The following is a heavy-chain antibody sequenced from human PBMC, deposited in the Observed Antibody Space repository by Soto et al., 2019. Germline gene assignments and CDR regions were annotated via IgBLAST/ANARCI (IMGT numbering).Heavy chain of an antibody. D-gene: IGHD1-1*01. CDR1: GASISSYF. CDR3: ARMNQLAPKRNAFDI. CDR2: VHYSGNT. V-gene: IGHV4-59*01. Sequence: SETLSLTCTVSGASISSYFWTWSRQSRGKGLQWIGYVHYSGNTNYNPSLNSRVTMSVDTSKNQFSLRLTSVTAADTAVYYCARMNQLAPKRNAFDIWGQGTMVTVSS. J-gene: IGHJ3*02.